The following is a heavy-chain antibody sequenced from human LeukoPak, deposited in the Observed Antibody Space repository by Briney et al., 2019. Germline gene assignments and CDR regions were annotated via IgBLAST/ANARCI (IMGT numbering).Heavy chain of an antibody. Sequence: ASVKVSCKASGYTFTGYYIHWVRQAPGQGLEWMGWINPNTGGTNYAQKFQGRVTMTRDTSISTAYIELSRLRSDDTAVYYCARPIVRENNWFDPWGQGTLVTVSS. CDR1: GYTFTGYY. D-gene: IGHD3-10*01. CDR2: INPNTGGT. V-gene: IGHV1-2*02. J-gene: IGHJ5*02. CDR3: ARPIVRENNWFDP.